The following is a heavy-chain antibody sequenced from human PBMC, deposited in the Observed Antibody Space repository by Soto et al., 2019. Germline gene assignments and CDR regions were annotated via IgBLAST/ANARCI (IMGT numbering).Heavy chain of an antibody. D-gene: IGHD5-12*01. V-gene: IGHV1-69*12. CDR3: ASSVAKFYYYGMDV. Sequence: QVQLVQSGAEVKKPGSSVKVSCKASGGTFSSYAISWVRHAPVQGLEWMGGIIPIFGTAHYAQKFQGRVTITADESTSTAYMELSSLRSEDTAVYYCASSVAKFYYYGMDVWGQGTTVTVSS. CDR2: IIPIFGTA. CDR1: GGTFSSYA. J-gene: IGHJ6*02.